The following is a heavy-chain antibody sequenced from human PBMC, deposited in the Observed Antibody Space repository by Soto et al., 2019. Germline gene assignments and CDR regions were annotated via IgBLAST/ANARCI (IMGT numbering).Heavy chain of an antibody. J-gene: IGHJ4*02. CDR1: GFTFSDYY. Sequence: GSLRLSCAASGFTFSDYYMSWIRQSPGKGLEWVSYISSSSSYTNYADSVKGRFTISRDNAKNSLYLQMNSLRAEDTAVYYCARAGLLIKTAVEYWGQGTLVSVS. CDR2: ISSSSSYT. V-gene: IGHV3-11*06. CDR3: ARAGLLIKTAVEY. D-gene: IGHD2-21*01.